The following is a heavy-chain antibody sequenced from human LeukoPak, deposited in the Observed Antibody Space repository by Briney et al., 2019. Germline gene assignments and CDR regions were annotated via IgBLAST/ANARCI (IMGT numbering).Heavy chain of an antibody. Sequence: GGSLRLSCAASRFTVSSNYMSWVRQAPGKGLEWVSVIYSGGSTYYADSVKGRFTISRDNSKNTLYLQMNSLRAEDTAVYYCARDGLVGALDYWGQGTLVTVPS. CDR3: ARDGLVGALDY. D-gene: IGHD1-26*01. V-gene: IGHV3-53*01. CDR2: IYSGGST. CDR1: RFTVSSNY. J-gene: IGHJ4*02.